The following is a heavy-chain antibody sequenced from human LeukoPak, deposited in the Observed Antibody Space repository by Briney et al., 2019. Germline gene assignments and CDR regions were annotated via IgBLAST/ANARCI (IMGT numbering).Heavy chain of an antibody. J-gene: IGHJ4*02. D-gene: IGHD4-17*01. CDR2: IKQDGSEK. V-gene: IGHV3-7*04. CDR1: GFTFSSYW. CDR3: ARGDYGDYIYYFDY. Sequence: GGSLRLSCAASGFTFSSYWMSWVRQAPGKGLEWVANIKQDGSEKYYVDSVKGRFTISRDNAKNSLYLQMNSLRAEDTAVYYCARGDYGDYIYYFDYWGQGTLVTVSS.